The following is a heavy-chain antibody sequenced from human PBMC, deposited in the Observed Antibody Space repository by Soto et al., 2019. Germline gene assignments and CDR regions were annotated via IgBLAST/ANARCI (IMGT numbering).Heavy chain of an antibody. D-gene: IGHD4-17*01. V-gene: IGHV3-53*01. CDR1: GFSVSSKY. CDR3: AGSVTTSGAFDM. J-gene: IGHJ3*02. Sequence: GGSLRLSCAASGFSVSSKYMIWVRQAPGKGLEWVSVIYSGGYTYYADSVRGRFTISRDNSKNTVSLQMSSLRGEDTAVYYCAGSVTTSGAFDMWGQGTMVTVSS. CDR2: IYSGGYT.